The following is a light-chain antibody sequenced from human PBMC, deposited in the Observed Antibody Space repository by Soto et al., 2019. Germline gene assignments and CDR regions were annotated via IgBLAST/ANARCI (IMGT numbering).Light chain of an antibody. CDR2: MVS. Sequence: QSALAQPTSVSGSLGQSIAISCTGTSSDVGGYDYVSWHQQHPGKAPKVLISMVSNRPSGVPDRFSGSKSATSASLAISGLQSEDESVYYCATWDDSLNGPVFGGGTKLTVL. CDR3: ATWDDSLNGPV. V-gene: IGLV2-14*01. J-gene: IGLJ2*01. CDR1: SSDVGGYDY.